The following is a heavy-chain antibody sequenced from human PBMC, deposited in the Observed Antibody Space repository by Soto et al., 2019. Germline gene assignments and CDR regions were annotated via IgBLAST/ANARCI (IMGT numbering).Heavy chain of an antibody. CDR1: GYTFTSYG. V-gene: IGHV1-18*01. J-gene: IGHJ6*02. CDR3: ARAAPILTTLYYYYGMDV. Sequence: ASVKVSCKASGYTFTSYGISWVRQAPGQGLEWMGWISAYNGNTNYAQKLQGRVTMTTDTSTSTAYMELRSLRSDDTAVHYCARAAPILTTLYYYYGMDVWGQGTTVTVSS. D-gene: IGHD4-4*01. CDR2: ISAYNGNT.